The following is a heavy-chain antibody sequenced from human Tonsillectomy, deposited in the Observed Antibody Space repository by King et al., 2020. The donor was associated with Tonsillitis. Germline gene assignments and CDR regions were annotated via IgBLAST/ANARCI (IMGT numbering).Heavy chain of an antibody. CDR2: ISWDGGTT. J-gene: IGHJ6*02. CDR3: AKDMARNYYHYGMDV. V-gene: IGHV3-43D*04. CDR1: GFTFDDYA. Sequence: VQLVESGGVVVQPGGSLRLSCAASGFTFDDYAMHWVRQALGKGLEWVSLISWDGGTTYYADSVKGRFTISRDNSKNSLYLQMNSLRAEDTALYYCAKDMARNYYHYGMDVWGQGTTVTVSS.